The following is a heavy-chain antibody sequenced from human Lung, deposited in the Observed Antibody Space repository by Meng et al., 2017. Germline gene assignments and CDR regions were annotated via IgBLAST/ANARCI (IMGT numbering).Heavy chain of an antibody. D-gene: IGHD1-1*01. CDR1: GFTFTDHW. Sequence: EVPLVESWGGLVPPGGSLRLSCAASGFTFTDHWMHWVRQGPGKGLVWVSRINRDGTKPTYADSVKGRFTISRDNAKNTLYLQMNNLRAEDTAFYYCTNDRLNHWGQGALVTVSS. CDR3: TNDRLNH. V-gene: IGHV3-74*01. CDR2: INRDGTKP. J-gene: IGHJ1*01.